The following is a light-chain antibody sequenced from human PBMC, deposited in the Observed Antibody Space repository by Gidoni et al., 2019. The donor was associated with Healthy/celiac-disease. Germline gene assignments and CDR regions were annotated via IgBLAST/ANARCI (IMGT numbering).Light chain of an antibody. Sequence: QSALTQPASVSGSPGQSITISCTGTSSDVGGYNYVSWYQQHPGKAPKLMIYEVSNRPSGVPDRFSGSKSGNTASLTISGLQAEDEGDYYCSSYTSSSSWIFGTGTKVTVL. CDR1: SSDVGGYNY. V-gene: IGLV2-14*01. CDR2: EVS. CDR3: SSYTSSSSWI. J-gene: IGLJ1*01.